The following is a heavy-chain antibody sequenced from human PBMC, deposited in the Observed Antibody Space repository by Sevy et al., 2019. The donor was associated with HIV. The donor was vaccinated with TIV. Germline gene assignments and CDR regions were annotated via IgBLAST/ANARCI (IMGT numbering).Heavy chain of an antibody. CDR3: AKETAAGYY. V-gene: IGHV3-23*01. J-gene: IGHJ4*02. D-gene: IGHD6-13*01. CDR1: GFTFRSYV. CDR2: INGRGGYT. Sequence: GGSLRLSCAASGFTFRSYVMSWVRQAPGKGLEWVCTINGRGGYTYYADSVKGRFTISRDNSKNTVDLEMSSLTAEDTALYYCAKETAAGYYWGQGTLVTVSS.